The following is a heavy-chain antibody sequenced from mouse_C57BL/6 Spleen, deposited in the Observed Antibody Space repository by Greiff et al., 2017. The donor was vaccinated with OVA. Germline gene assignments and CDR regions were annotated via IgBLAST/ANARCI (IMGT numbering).Heavy chain of an antibody. CDR1: GFNIKDDY. V-gene: IGHV14-4*01. Sequence: VQLKQSGAELVRPGASVKLSCTASGFNIKDDYMHWVKQRPEQGLEWIGWIDPENGDTEYASKFQGKATITADTSSNTAYLQLSSLTSEDTAVYYCTTLTTVVATYYFDYWGQGTTLTVSS. J-gene: IGHJ2*01. D-gene: IGHD1-1*01. CDR3: TTLTTVVATYYFDY. CDR2: IDPENGDT.